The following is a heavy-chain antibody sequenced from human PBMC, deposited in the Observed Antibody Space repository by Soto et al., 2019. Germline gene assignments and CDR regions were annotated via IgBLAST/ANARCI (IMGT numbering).Heavy chain of an antibody. CDR1: GFTFDDYT. D-gene: IGHD6-19*01. CDR2: ISWDGGST. V-gene: IGHV3-43*01. Sequence: GGSLRLSCAASGFTFDDYTMHWVRQAPGKGLEWVSLISWDGGSTYYADSVKGRFTISRDNSKNSLYLQMNSLRTEDTALYYCAKDISWYSSGCYADYSYYGMDVWGQGTPVTVSS. CDR3: AKDISWYSSGCYADYSYYGMDV. J-gene: IGHJ6*02.